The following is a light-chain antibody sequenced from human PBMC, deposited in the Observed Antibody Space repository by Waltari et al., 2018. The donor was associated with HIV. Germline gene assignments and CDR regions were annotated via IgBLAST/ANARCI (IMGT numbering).Light chain of an antibody. V-gene: IGLV2-8*01. CDR1: DNHINDYNS. Sequence: QPALTQHPPAFGSPGQPVNISCTGDDNHINDYNSVSWYQQHSDKPPKLIIFDVTKRLSGVPDRFSGSKSDNTASLFVSGLQPEDEATYFCSSFAGTNKLFGGGTKLTVL. J-gene: IGLJ2*01. CDR3: SSFAGTNKL. CDR2: DVT.